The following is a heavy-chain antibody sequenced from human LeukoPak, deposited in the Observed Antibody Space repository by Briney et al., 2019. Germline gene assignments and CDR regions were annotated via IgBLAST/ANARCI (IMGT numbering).Heavy chain of an antibody. J-gene: IGHJ1*01. CDR3: ARDFYYYDSSGYLFQH. V-gene: IGHV1-69*06. CDR2: IIPIFGTA. D-gene: IGHD3-22*01. CDR1: GGTFSSYA. Sequence: ASVKVSCKASGGTFSSYAISWVRQAPGQGLEWMGGIIPIFGTANYAQKFQGRVTITADKSTSTAYMELRSLRSDDTAVYYCARDFYYYDSSGYLFQHWGQGTLVTVSS.